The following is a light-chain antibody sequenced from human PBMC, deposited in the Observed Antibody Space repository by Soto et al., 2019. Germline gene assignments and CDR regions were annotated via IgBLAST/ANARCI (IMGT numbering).Light chain of an antibody. CDR2: AAS. V-gene: IGKV1-39*01. J-gene: IGKJ5*01. CDR1: QSISSY. CDR3: QQSYSTSTT. Sequence: DIQMTQSPSSLSASVGDRVTITCRASQSISSYLNWYQQKPGKAPKLLIYAASSLQSGVPSRFSGSGSGTDFTLTISSLQPEYFATYYCQQSYSTSTTFGQGTRLEIK.